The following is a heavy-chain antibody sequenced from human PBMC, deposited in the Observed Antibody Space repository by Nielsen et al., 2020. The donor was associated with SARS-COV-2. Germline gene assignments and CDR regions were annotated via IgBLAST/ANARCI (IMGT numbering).Heavy chain of an antibody. D-gene: IGHD4-17*01. CDR1: GFTLSSYA. V-gene: IGHV3-23*01. Sequence: GSLRLSCAASGFTLSSYAMSWVRQAPGKGLEWVSAISGSGGSTYYADSVKGRFTISRDNSKNTLYLQMNSLRAEDTAVYYCAKGTTVKYYYYYYYMDVWGKGTTVTVSS. J-gene: IGHJ6*03. CDR3: AKGTTVKYYYYYYYMDV. CDR2: ISGSGGST.